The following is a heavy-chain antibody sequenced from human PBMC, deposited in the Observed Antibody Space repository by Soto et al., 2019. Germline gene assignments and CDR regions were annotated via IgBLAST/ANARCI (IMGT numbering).Heavy chain of an antibody. V-gene: IGHV2-5*01. Sequence: QITLKESGPTLVKPTQTLTLTCTFSGFSLSTSGVGVGWIRQPPGKALEWLALIYWNGDKRYSPSLKSRLTITKDPPKSRVFLTITTMDPGDTATFFCDRRGGGGYCSGGSCYGVDYWGQGTLVTVSS. CDR1: GFSLSTSGVG. D-gene: IGHD2-15*01. J-gene: IGHJ4*02. CDR2: IYWNGDK. CDR3: DRRGGGGYCSGGSCYGVDY.